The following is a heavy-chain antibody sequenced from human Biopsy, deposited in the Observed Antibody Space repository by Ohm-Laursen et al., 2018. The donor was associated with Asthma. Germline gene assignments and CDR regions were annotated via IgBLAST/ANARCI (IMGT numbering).Heavy chain of an antibody. CDR1: GFTFGDYW. V-gene: IGHV3-53*01. J-gene: IGHJ4*02. CDR3: ATSYFYDSSGWGY. CDR2: VYSGGDT. D-gene: IGHD3-22*01. Sequence: SLRLSCAAPGFTFGDYWMSWVRQVPGKGLEWVSTVYSGGDTFYAESVQGRFTLSRDFSKNTVYLQMRSLTTEDTAIYFCATSYFYDSSGWGYWGQGSLVTVSS.